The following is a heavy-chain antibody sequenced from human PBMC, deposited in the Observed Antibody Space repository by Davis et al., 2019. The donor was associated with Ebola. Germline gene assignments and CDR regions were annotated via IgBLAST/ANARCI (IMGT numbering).Heavy chain of an antibody. CDR3: AKGRQWLEYFDY. J-gene: IGHJ4*02. CDR2: ISGSGGST. CDR1: GFTFSSYS. Sequence: GGSLRLSCAASGFTFSSYSMNWVRQAPGKGLEWVSTISGSGGSTYYADSVKGRFTISRDNSKNTLYLQMSSLRAEDTAVYYCAKGRQWLEYFDYWGQGTLVTVSS. V-gene: IGHV3-23*01. D-gene: IGHD6-19*01.